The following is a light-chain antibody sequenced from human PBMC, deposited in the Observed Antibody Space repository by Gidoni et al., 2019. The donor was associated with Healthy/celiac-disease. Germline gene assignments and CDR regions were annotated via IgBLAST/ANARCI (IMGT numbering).Light chain of an antibody. V-gene: IGLV1-40*01. CDR2: GTS. CDR1: SSNLGAGYD. Sequence: QSVLTQPPSVSGAPGQQVPLSCTGGSSNLGAGYDVHWYQQLLATAPNLLIYGTSNRPSGVPVRGSRSSSGTSASPSLTGRPAEDEAGYYCQSYDSSPSVSVFGGGTKLTVL. J-gene: IGLJ3*02. CDR3: QSYDSSPSVSV.